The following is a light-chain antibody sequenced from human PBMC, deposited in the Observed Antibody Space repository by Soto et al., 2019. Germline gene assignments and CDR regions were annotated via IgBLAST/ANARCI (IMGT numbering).Light chain of an antibody. Sequence: QSVLTQPPSASGTPGQRVTISCSGSSSNIGSNTVNWYQQLPGTAPKLLIYSNNQRPSGVPDRFSGSKSCTSASRAISGLQSADEADYYCAAWDDSLNGWVFGGGTKLTVL. CDR2: SNN. V-gene: IGLV1-44*01. CDR1: SSNIGSNT. J-gene: IGLJ3*02. CDR3: AAWDDSLNGWV.